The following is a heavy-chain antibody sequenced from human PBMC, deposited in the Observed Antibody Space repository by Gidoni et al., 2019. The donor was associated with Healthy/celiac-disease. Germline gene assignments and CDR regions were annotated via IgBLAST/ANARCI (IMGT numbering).Heavy chain of an antibody. Sequence: EVQLVQSGAEVKTPGATVKISCKVSGYTFTDYYMHWVQQAPGKGLEWMGLVDPEDGETIYAEKFQGRVTITADTSTDTAYMELSSLRSEDTAVYYCATEPPAGTRNYYYGMDVWGQGTTVTVSS. CDR3: ATEPPAGTRNYYYGMDV. J-gene: IGHJ6*02. CDR1: GYTFTDYY. CDR2: VDPEDGET. V-gene: IGHV1-69-2*01. D-gene: IGHD6-19*01.